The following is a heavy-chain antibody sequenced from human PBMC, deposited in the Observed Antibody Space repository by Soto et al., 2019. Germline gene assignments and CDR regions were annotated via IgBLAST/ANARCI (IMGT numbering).Heavy chain of an antibody. J-gene: IGHJ3*02. CDR1: GYTFTGYY. Sequence: ASVKVSCKASGYTFTGYYMHWVRQAPGQGLEWMGWINPNSGGTNYAQKFQGWVTMTRDTSISTAYMELSRLRSDDTAVYYCAREVGYYYGSGSYQNDAFDIWGQGTMVTVSS. V-gene: IGHV1-2*04. CDR3: AREVGYYYGSGSYQNDAFDI. D-gene: IGHD3-10*01. CDR2: INPNSGGT.